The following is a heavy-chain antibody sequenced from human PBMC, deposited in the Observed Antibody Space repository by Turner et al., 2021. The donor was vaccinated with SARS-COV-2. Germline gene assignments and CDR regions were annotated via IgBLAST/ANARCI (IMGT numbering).Heavy chain of an antibody. J-gene: IGHJ4*02. V-gene: IGHV3-66*01. Sequence: VQLLESGGDVVPPGRSLRLSCTASGFTFSSYPMHWVRQAPGKGLEWVSVIYSGGSTFYADSVKGRFTISRDNSKNTLYLQMNSLRAEDTAVYYCARFGGYRGDNDFWGQGTLVTVSS. CDR3: ARFGGYRGDNDF. CDR2: IYSGGST. D-gene: IGHD3-10*01. CDR1: GFTFSSYP.